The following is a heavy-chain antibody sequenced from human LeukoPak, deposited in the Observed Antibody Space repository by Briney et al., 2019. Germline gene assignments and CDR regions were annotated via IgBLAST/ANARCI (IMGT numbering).Heavy chain of an antibody. V-gene: IGHV4-38-2*01. CDR2: IYHSGST. CDR3: ARKAAVGDFDY. Sequence: SETLSLTCAVSGYSISSGYYWGWIRQPPGKGLEWIGSIYHSGSTYYNPSLKSRVTISVDTSKNQFSLKLSSATAADTAVYYCARKAAVGDFDYWGQGTLVTVSS. CDR1: GYSISSGYY. J-gene: IGHJ4*02. D-gene: IGHD6-13*01.